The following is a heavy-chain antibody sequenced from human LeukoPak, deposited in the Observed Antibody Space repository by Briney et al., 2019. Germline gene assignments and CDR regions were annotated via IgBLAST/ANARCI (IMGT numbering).Heavy chain of an antibody. CDR2: ISPDGSNK. CDR1: GFTFSNYG. V-gene: IGHV3-30*03. J-gene: IGHJ4*02. Sequence: PGRSLRLSCAASGFTFSNYGMHWVRQAPGKGLEWVALISPDGSNKYYADSVKGRFTISRDNSKNTLYLQMNSLRAEDTAVYYCAREGGDYGDYDYWGQGTLVTVSS. D-gene: IGHD4-17*01. CDR3: AREGGDYGDYDY.